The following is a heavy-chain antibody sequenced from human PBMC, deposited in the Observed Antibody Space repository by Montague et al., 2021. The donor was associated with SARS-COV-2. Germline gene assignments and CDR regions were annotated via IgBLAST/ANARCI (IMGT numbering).Heavy chain of an antibody. Sequence: SETLSLTCAVYGGSFSGYYWNWIRQPPGEGLEWTGEINHSGSTNYNPSLKSRVTMSVDTSKNQFSLKLSSVTAADTAVYYCARGARQGYGFRLGSFDSWGQGTQVTVSS. V-gene: IGHV4-34*01. D-gene: IGHD3-10*01. CDR1: GGSFSGYY. CDR2: INHSGST. J-gene: IGHJ4*02. CDR3: ARGARQGYGFRLGSFDS.